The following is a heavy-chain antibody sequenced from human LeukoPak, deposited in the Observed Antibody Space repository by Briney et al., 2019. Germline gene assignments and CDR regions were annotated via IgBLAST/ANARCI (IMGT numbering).Heavy chain of an antibody. J-gene: IGHJ4*02. CDR3: ASSGGYCSGGSCYSHY. V-gene: IGHV1-69*04. D-gene: IGHD2-15*01. Sequence: SVKVSCKASGGTFSSYAISWVRQAPGQGLEWMGRIIPIFGIANYAQKFQGRATITADKSTSTAYMELSSLRSEDTAVYYCASSGGYCSGGSCYSHYWGQGTLVTVSS. CDR1: GGTFSSYA. CDR2: IIPIFGIA.